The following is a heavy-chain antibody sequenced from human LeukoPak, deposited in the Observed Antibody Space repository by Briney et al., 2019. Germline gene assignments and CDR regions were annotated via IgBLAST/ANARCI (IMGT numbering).Heavy chain of an antibody. Sequence: SQTLSLTCTVSGGSISSGSYDWSWIRQPAGKGLEWIGRIYTSGSTNYNPSLKSRVTISVDTSKNQFSLKLSSVTAADTAVYYCARDVIRDYDILTGYPDDAFDIWGQGTMVTVSS. V-gene: IGHV4-61*02. CDR1: GGSISSGSYD. CDR3: ARDVIRDYDILTGYPDDAFDI. J-gene: IGHJ3*02. D-gene: IGHD3-9*01. CDR2: IYTSGST.